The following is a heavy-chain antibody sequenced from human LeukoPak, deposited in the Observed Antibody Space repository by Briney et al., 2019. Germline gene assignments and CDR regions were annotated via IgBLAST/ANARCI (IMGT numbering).Heavy chain of an antibody. J-gene: IGHJ6*03. CDR2: IYSGGST. CDR1: GYTVSSNY. D-gene: IGHD3-10*01. V-gene: IGHV3-53*01. Sequence: GGSLRLSCAASGYTVSSNYMSWVRQAPGKGLEWVSIIYSGGSTYYADSVKGRFTISRDNSKNTLYLQMNSLRAEDTAVYYCASGSGSYRTPYYYMDVWGKGTTVTVSS. CDR3: ASGSGSYRTPYYYMDV.